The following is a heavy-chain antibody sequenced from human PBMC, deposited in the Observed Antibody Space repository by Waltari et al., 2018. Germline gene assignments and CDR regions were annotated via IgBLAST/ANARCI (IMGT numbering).Heavy chain of an antibody. CDR3: ARRILASEYHGMDV. D-gene: IGHD2-2*01. V-gene: IGHV3-23*01. Sequence: EVQLLESGGGLVQPGGSLRLPCSASGFTFSSYVMNWVRQAPGKGVEWVSVIRGGGTTTYYADSVRGRFTISRDDSRNTVYLQMNNLRVEDTAIYYCARRILASEYHGMDVWGQGTTVTVSS. CDR1: GFTFSSYV. J-gene: IGHJ6*02. CDR2: IRGGGTTT.